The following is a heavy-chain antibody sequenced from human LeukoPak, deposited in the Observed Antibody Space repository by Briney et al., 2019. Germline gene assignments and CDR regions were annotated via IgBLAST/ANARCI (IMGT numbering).Heavy chain of an antibody. D-gene: IGHD3-3*01. J-gene: IGHJ6*03. CDR2: IYYSGST. CDR3: ARGTDFWSGYSYYYMDV. CDR1: GGSISSSSYY. Sequence: SETLSLTCTVSGGSISSSSYYWGWIRQPPGKGLEWIGSIYYSGSTYYNPSLKSRVTISVDTSKNQFSLKLSSVTAADTAVYYCARGTDFWSGYSYYYMDVWGKGTTVTVSS. V-gene: IGHV4-39*07.